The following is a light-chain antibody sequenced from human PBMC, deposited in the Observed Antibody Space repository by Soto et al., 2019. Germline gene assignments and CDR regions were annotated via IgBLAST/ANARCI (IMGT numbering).Light chain of an antibody. V-gene: IGKV3-20*01. J-gene: IGKJ1*01. CDR1: QSVSKNY. CDR3: QQYGSSGT. CDR2: GAS. Sequence: EMVLTQSPGTLSLSPGERATLSCGASQSVSKNYLAWYQQKPGQAPRLLIYGASNRATGIPDRFSGSGSGTDFPLTISRMEPEDFAVYDCQQYGSSGTFGQGTKVDIK.